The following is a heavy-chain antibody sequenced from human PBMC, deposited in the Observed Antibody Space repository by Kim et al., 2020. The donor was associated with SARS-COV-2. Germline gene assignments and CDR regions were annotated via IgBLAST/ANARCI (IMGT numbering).Heavy chain of an antibody. CDR2: ISGSGGST. CDR1: GFTFSSYA. J-gene: IGHJ4*02. D-gene: IGHD6-19*01. CDR3: AKDGGPRPKWLVPLDY. Sequence: GGSLRLSCAASGFTFSSYAMSWVRQAPGKGLEWVSAISGSGGSTYYADSVKGRFTISRDNSKNTLYLQMNSLRAEDTAVYYCAKDGGPRPKWLVPLDYWGQGTLVTLSS. V-gene: IGHV3-23*01.